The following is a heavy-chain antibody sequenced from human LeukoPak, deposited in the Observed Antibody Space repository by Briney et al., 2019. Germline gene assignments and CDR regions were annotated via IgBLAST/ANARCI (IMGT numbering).Heavy chain of an antibody. CDR2: INHSGST. Sequence: PSETLSLTCAVYGGSFSGYYWSWIRQPPGKGLEWIGEINHSGSTNYNPSLKSRVTISVDTSKNQFSLKLSSVTAADTAVYYCARGADYGGNWDWYFDLWGRGTLVTVSS. V-gene: IGHV4-34*01. D-gene: IGHD4-23*01. CDR1: GGSFSGYY. J-gene: IGHJ2*01. CDR3: ARGADYGGNWDWYFDL.